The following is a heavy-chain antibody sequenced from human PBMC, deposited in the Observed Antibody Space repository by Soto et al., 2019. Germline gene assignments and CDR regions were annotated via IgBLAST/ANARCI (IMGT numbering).Heavy chain of an antibody. CDR1: GGSISSYY. CDR3: VRLGRYSYYFDY. CDR2: IYYSGST. V-gene: IGHV4-59*08. D-gene: IGHD2-15*01. Sequence: SETLSLTCTVSGGSISSYYWCWIRQPPGKGLEWIGYIYYSGSTNYNPSLKSRVTISVDTSKNQFSLKLSSVTAADTAVYYCVRLGRYSYYFDYWGQGTLVTVSS. J-gene: IGHJ4*02.